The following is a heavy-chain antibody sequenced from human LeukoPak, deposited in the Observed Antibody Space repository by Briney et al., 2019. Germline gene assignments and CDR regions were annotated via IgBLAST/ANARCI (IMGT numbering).Heavy chain of an antibody. J-gene: IGHJ4*02. CDR3: ARDLNWSGG. CDR1: GFTFSSYG. V-gene: IGHV3-23*01. Sequence: PGGTLRLSCAASGFTFSSYGMAWVRQAPGKGLEWVSAISGSAGSTYYADSVRGRFTISRDNAKNSLYLQMNSLRPEDTAVYYCARDLNWSGGWGQGTLVTVSA. CDR2: ISGSAGST. D-gene: IGHD1-1*01.